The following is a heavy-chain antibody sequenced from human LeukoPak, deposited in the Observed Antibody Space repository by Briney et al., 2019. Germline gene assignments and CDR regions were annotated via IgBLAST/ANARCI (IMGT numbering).Heavy chain of an antibody. CDR1: VGSISSSY. V-gene: IGHV4-59*08. D-gene: IGHD2-2*01. CDR2: IYYGGST. Sequence: SETLSLTCTVPVGSISSSYWSWIPQHPGKGLGWIGYIYYGGSTDYNPSLKSRVTISVHASKPQFSRNLSSVAAAHTARYYCATNAGPAALDAVDICGQGTKVT. J-gene: IGHJ3*02. CDR3: ATNAGPAALDAVDI.